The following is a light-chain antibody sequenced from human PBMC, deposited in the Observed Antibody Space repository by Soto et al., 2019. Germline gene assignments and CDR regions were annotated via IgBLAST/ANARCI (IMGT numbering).Light chain of an antibody. V-gene: IGKV3-15*01. Sequence: EIVMTQSPATLSLSPAERATLSCRASQSVSSNLAWYQQKPGQAPRLLIYGGTSRAAGIPARFSGIGSGTEFTLTISSLQSEDSALYYCQHYNEQPLTFGGGTKVDIK. CDR1: QSVSSN. CDR3: QHYNEQPLT. J-gene: IGKJ4*01. CDR2: GGT.